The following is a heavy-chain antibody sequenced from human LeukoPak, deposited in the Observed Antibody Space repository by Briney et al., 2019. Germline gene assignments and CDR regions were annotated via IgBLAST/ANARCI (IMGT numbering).Heavy chain of an antibody. CDR1: SGSISSSSYY. CDR2: IYFTGNA. V-gene: IGHV4-39*01. CDR3: ARSLRGAAHHFDY. D-gene: IGHD6-6*01. J-gene: IGHJ4*02. Sequence: RSETLSLTCTVSSGSISSSSYYWGWIRQPPGKGLEWIGIIYFTGNAYYNPSLKSRVTISVDTSKNQFSLILRSVTAADTAVYYCARSLRGAAHHFDYWGQGTLVTVSS.